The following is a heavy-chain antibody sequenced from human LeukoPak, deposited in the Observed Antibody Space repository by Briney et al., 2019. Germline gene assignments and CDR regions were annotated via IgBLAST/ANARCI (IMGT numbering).Heavy chain of an antibody. J-gene: IGHJ4*02. CDR2: IRFTGSYI. D-gene: IGHD3-9*01. V-gene: IGHV3-21*04. Sequence: TGGSLRLSCVASGFTFSHYSMNWDRQAPGKGLEWVSSIRFTGSYIYYADSVRGRFTISRDLSKNMVDLQMNGLRSEDTALYYCARGSLPGTGLPFDYWGQGTQVTVSS. CDR3: ARGSLPGTGLPFDY. CDR1: GFTFSHYS.